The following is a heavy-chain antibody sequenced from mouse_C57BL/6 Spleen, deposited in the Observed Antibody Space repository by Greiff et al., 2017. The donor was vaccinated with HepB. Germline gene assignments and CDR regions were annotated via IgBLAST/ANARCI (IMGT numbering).Heavy chain of an antibody. V-gene: IGHV1-52*01. CDR1: GYTFTSYW. CDR2: IDPSDSET. J-gene: IGHJ4*01. CDR3: ARNYCNFQGAMDY. D-gene: IGHD2-1*01. Sequence: QVQLKQPGAELVRPGSSVKLSCKASGYTFTSYWMHWVKQRPIQGLEWIGNIDPSDSETHYNQKFKDKATLTVDKSSSTAYIQLSSLTSEDSAVYYFARNYCNFQGAMDYWGQGTSVTVSS.